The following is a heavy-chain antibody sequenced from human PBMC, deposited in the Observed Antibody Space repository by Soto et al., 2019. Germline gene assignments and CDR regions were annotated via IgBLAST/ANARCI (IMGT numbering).Heavy chain of an antibody. Sequence: SSETLSLTCTVSGDSISSSNHYWGWIRQSPGKGLEWIANVFYSGSTDYNPSLRSRVTISVDTSKNQVSLNLTSVTAADTAVYFCARQITAVVRARPPGTRWFDPWGQGTQVT. CDR3: ARQITAVVRARPPGTRWFDP. CDR1: GDSISSSNHY. CDR2: VFYSGST. V-gene: IGHV4-39*01. D-gene: IGHD2-15*01. J-gene: IGHJ5*02.